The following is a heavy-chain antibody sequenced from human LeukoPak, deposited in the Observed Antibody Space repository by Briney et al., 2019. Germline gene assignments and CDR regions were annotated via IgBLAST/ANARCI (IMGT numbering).Heavy chain of an antibody. J-gene: IGHJ4*02. V-gene: IGHV3-48*01. CDR3: ASGSGSYLDYFDY. CDR2: ISSSSSTI. D-gene: IGHD3-10*01. Sequence: GGSLRLSCAASGFTFSSYSMNWVRQAPGKGLEWVSYISSSSSTIYYADSVKGRFTISRDNAKNSLYLQMNSLRAEDTAVYYCASGSGSYLDYFDYWGQGTLVTASS. CDR1: GFTFSSYS.